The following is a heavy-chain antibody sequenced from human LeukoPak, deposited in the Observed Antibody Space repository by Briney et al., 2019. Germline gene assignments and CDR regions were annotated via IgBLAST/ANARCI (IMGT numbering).Heavy chain of an antibody. CDR1: GFTFSNYW. Sequence: GGSLRLSCAASGFTFSNYWMSWVRQAPGKGLEWVANIKEEGSEKHYVDSVKGRFTISRDNAKNSLDLQMDSLRAEDTAVYYCARDVGVVTDYWGQGTLVTVSS. V-gene: IGHV3-7*01. CDR3: ARDVGVVTDY. CDR2: IKEEGSEK. D-gene: IGHD2-21*02. J-gene: IGHJ4*02.